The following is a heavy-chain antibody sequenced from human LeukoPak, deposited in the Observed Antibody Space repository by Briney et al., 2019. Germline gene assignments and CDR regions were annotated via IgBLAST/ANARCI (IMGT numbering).Heavy chain of an antibody. Sequence: GALVTVSCKASGYTFTSYGISWVRQAPGQGLEWMRWISAYNGNTNYAQKLQGRVTMTTDTSTSTAYMELRSLRSDDTAVYYCARSGYCSSTSCYSHIYYYYGMDVWGQGTTVTVSS. D-gene: IGHD2-2*01. J-gene: IGHJ6*02. CDR2: ISAYNGNT. CDR3: ARSGYCSSTSCYSHIYYYYGMDV. CDR1: GYTFTSYG. V-gene: IGHV1-18*01.